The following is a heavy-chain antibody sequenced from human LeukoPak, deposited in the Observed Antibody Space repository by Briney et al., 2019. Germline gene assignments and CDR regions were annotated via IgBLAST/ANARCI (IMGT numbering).Heavy chain of an antibody. V-gene: IGHV4-34*01. CDR1: GGSFSGFY. CDR2: INHSGGT. CDR3: VIMVRGVIVSQGYFDY. Sequence: SETLSLTCAVYGGSFSGFYWSWIRQPPGKGLEWIGEINHSGGTNYNPSLNSRVTISVDASKNQFSLKLSSVTAADTAVYYRVIMVRGVIVSQGYFDYWGQGTLVTVSS. D-gene: IGHD3-10*01. J-gene: IGHJ4*02.